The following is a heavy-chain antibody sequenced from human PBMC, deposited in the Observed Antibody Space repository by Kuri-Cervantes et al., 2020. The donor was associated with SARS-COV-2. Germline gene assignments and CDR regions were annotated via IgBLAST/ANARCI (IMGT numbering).Heavy chain of an antibody. CDR3: AREGVVPAAISPYWYFDL. J-gene: IGHJ2*01. Sequence: ASVKVSCKASGYTFSSYDINWVRQASGQGLEWMGWMNPDTGNAGYAQNFQGRVTMTRNTSISTAYMELSSLRSEDTAVYYCAREGVVPAAISPYWYFDLWGRGTLVTVSS. V-gene: IGHV1-8*02. CDR2: MNPDTGNA. D-gene: IGHD2-2*02. CDR1: GYTFSSYD.